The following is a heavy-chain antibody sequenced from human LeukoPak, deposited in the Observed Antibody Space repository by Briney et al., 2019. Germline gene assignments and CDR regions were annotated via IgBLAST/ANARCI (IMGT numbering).Heavy chain of an antibody. D-gene: IGHD6-19*01. V-gene: IGHV3-64D*09. Sequence: PGGSLRLSCAASGFTFSSCAMHWVRQAPGMGLEYVSGINDHGDTTHYGDSVRGRVTISRDDSKNTVHLQMSSLRAEDTAVYYCVKDLSGWYSFDYWGQGTLVTVSS. J-gene: IGHJ4*02. CDR3: VKDLSGWYSFDY. CDR1: GFTFSSCA. CDR2: INDHGDTT.